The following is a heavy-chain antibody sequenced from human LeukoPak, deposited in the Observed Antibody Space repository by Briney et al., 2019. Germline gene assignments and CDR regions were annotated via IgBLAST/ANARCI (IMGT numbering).Heavy chain of an antibody. CDR3: ARGAYGGNSVLDY. V-gene: IGHV1-18*01. Sequence: GASVKVSCKASGYTFTSYGISWVRQAPGQGLEWMGWISAYNGNTNYAQKLQGRVTMTRDMSTSTVYMELSSLRSEDTAVYYCARGAYGGNSVLDYWGQGTLVTVSS. D-gene: IGHD4-23*01. J-gene: IGHJ4*02. CDR1: GYTFTSYG. CDR2: ISAYNGNT.